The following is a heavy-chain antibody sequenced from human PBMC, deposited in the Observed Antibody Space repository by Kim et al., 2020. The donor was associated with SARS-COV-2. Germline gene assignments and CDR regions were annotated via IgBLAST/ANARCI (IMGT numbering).Heavy chain of an antibody. CDR2: ISAYNGNT. Sequence: ASVKVSCKASGYTFTTYGISWVRQAPGQGLEWMGCISAYNGNTNYAQHLQGRVTMTTDTSTSTAYMELRSLRSDDTAVYYCARDPLYYGDEGVFDYWGQGTLVTVSS. J-gene: IGHJ4*02. CDR1: GYTFTTYG. V-gene: IGHV1-18*01. D-gene: IGHD4-17*01. CDR3: ARDPLYYGDEGVFDY.